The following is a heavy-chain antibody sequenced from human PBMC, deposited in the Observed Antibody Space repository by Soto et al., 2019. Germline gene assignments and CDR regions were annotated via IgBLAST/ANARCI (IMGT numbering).Heavy chain of an antibody. D-gene: IGHD5-18*01. CDR2: ISYDGGEK. CDR3: AQDWRYNYAAEYFHT. V-gene: IGHV3-30*18. J-gene: IGHJ3*02. Sequence: SRRLSFSACSFSLRTSGVPWSFQPPGKGLEWVAVISYDGGEKYYADSVKGRFTISRDNSKNTLYLQMDSLSTEDTAVYFCAQDWRYNYAAEYFHTCGQGT. CDR1: SFSLRTSG.